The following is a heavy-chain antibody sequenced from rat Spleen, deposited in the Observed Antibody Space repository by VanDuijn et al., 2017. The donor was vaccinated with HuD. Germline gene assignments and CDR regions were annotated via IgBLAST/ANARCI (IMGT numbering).Heavy chain of an antibody. V-gene: IGHV5-29*01. CDR1: GFTFSDYY. Sequence: EVQLVESGGGLVQPGSPLKLSCAASGFTFSDYYMAWVRQAPTKGLEWVATISYDGSSTYYRDSVKGRFTISRDNAKSTLYLQMDSLRSEDTATYYCTRHFSPADYYSSFPVLYWGQGTLVTVSS. CDR3: TRHFSPADYYSSFPVLY. CDR2: ISYDGSST. D-gene: IGHD1-2*01. J-gene: IGHJ3*01.